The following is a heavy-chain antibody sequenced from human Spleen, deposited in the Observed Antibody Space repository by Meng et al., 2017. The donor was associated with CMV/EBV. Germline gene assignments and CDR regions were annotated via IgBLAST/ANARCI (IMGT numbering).Heavy chain of an antibody. CDR3: ATAPEYTSSWPLDY. D-gene: IGHD6-13*01. J-gene: IGHJ4*02. Sequence: SGFTFSSYSMNWVRQAPGKGLEWVSAISTSSTYIDYADSVKGRFTISRDNAKNSLYLQMNSLRAEDTAVYYCATAPEYTSSWPLDYWGQGTLVTVSS. V-gene: IGHV3-21*01. CDR1: GFTFSSYS. CDR2: ISTSSTYI.